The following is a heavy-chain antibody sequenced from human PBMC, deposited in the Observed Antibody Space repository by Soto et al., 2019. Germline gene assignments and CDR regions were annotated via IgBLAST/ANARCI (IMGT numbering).Heavy chain of an antibody. D-gene: IGHD3-9*01. CDR3: ARDRDDILTGYYLGFDP. J-gene: IGHJ5*02. V-gene: IGHV4-59*01. Sequence: PSETLSLTCTVSGGSISSYYWSWIRQPPGKGLEWIGYIYYSGSTNYNPSLKSRVTISVDTSTNQFSLKLSSVTAADTAVYYCARDRDDILTGYYLGFDPWGQGTLVTVSS. CDR2: IYYSGST. CDR1: GGSISSYY.